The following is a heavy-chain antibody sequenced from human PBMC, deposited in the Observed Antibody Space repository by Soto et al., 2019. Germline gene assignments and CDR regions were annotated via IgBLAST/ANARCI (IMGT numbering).Heavy chain of an antibody. CDR3: ARDNITGLFAY. CDR1: GGSFSGYY. Sequence: PSETLSLTCAVYGGSFSGYYWTWIRQPPGTGLEWIGEINHSGSTNYNPSLKSRVTISVDTSKNQFSLKLTSVTAADTAVYYCARDNITGLFAYCGQGTLVTVSS. V-gene: IGHV4-34*01. CDR2: INHSGST. J-gene: IGHJ4*02. D-gene: IGHD2-8*02.